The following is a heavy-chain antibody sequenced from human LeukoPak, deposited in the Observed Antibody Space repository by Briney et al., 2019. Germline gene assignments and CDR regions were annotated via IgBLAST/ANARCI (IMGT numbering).Heavy chain of an antibody. Sequence: GGSLRLSCAASGFTFSNSGMSWVRQAPGKGLEWVCRIRSKVDGGSTEYAAPGKVSFSISRDESNNTLYLQMNSLKHEDTAVYYCSTAYYDLWRGDYSFWGQRTLVSVSS. CDR1: GFTFSNSG. CDR2: IRSKVDGGST. CDR3: STAYYDLWRGDYSF. J-gene: IGHJ4*02. V-gene: IGHV3-15*01. D-gene: IGHD3-3*01.